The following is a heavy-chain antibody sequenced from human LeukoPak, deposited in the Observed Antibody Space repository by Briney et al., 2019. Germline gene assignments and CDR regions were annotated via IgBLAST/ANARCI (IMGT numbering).Heavy chain of an antibody. CDR1: GFTFSNYI. CDR2: ISSSSSYI. CDR3: AKIIVGATTVDYFDY. Sequence: GGSLRLSCAASGFTFSNYIMNWVRQAPGKGLEWVSSISSSSSYIYYADSVKGRFTISRDNAKNSLYLQMNSLRAEDTAVYYCAKIIVGATTVDYFDYWGQGTLVTVSS. D-gene: IGHD1-26*01. J-gene: IGHJ4*02. V-gene: IGHV3-21*01.